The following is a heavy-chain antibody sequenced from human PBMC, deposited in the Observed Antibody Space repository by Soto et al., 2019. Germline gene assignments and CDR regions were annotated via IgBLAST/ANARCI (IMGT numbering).Heavy chain of an antibody. Sequence: TLSHNCTVSGGSIRSTSYFSGWIRQPPGKGLEWIGSIYYIGSTYYNPSLKSRGTISVDTSKNQFSLKLSSVTAADMAVYYCARILLRGTSGDYYGMDFRVQGTPGT. D-gene: IGHD3-10*01. J-gene: IGHJ6*01. CDR1: GGSIRSTSYF. CDR3: ARILLRGTSGDYYGMDF. V-gene: IGHV4-39*01. CDR2: IYYIGST.